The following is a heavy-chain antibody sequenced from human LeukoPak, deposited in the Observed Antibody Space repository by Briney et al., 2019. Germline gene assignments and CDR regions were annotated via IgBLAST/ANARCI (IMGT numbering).Heavy chain of an antibody. V-gene: IGHV1-69*05. CDR2: IIPIFGTA. CDR3: ARVPYSSGYYFDY. CDR1: GGTFSSYA. J-gene: IGHJ4*02. D-gene: IGHD6-19*01. Sequence: VASVKVSCKASGGTFSSYAISWARQAPGQGLEWMGGIIPIFGTANYAQKFQGRVTITTDESTSTAYMELSSLRSEDTAVYYCARVPYSSGYYFDYWGQGTLVTVSS.